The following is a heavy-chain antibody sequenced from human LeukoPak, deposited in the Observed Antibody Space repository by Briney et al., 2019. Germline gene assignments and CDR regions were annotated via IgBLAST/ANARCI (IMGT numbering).Heavy chain of an antibody. J-gene: IGHJ2*01. CDR2: INHSGGT. D-gene: IGHD6-6*01. Sequence: SETLSLTCAVYGGSFSGYYWSWIRQPPGKGLEWIGEINHSGGTNYNPSLKSRVTISVDTSKNQFSLKLSSVTAADTAVYYCARDSRGIAARPITPHWYFDLWGRGTLVTVSS. CDR1: GGSFSGYY. CDR3: ARDSRGIAARPITPHWYFDL. V-gene: IGHV4-34*01.